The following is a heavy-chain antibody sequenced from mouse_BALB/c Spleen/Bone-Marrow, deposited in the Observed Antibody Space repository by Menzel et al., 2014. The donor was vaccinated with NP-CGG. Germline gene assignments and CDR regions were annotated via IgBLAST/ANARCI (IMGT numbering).Heavy chain of an antibody. V-gene: IGHV1-9*01. Sequence: VKLVESGAELMKPGASVKISCKATGYTFSSYWIEWVKQRPGHGLEWIGEILPGSGSIKYNEKFKGKATFTADTSSNTAYMQLSSPTYEDSAVYYCASRYDTMDYWGQGTSVTVSS. CDR3: ASRYDTMDY. CDR1: GYTFSSYW. J-gene: IGHJ4*01. CDR2: ILPGSGSI.